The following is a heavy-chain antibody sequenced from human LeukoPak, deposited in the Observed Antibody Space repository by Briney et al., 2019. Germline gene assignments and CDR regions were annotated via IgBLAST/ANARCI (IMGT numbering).Heavy chain of an antibody. V-gene: IGHV1-69*05. CDR1: GGTFSSYA. J-gene: IGHJ1*01. CDR2: IIPIFGTA. D-gene: IGHD2-2*01. Sequence: ASVKVSCKASGGTFSSYAISWVRQAPGQGLEWMGGIIPIFGTANYAQKFQGRVTITTDESTSTAYMELSSLRSEDTAVYYCARGDCSSTSCYFPEYFQHWGQGTLVTVSS. CDR3: ARGDCSSTSCYFPEYFQH.